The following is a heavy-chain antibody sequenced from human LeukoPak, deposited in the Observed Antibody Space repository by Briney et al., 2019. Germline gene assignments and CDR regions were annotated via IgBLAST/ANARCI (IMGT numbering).Heavy chain of an antibody. V-gene: IGHV3-30*18. D-gene: IGHD2/OR15-2a*01. CDR3: AKVSADRVHYYMDV. J-gene: IGHJ6*03. CDR2: ISYDGSNK. Sequence: GGSLRLSCAASGFTFSSYGMHWVRQAPGKGLEWVAVISYDGSNKYYADSVKGRFTISRDNSKNTLYLQMNSLRAEDTAVYYCAKVSADRVHYYMDVWGKGTTVTVSS. CDR1: GFTFSSYG.